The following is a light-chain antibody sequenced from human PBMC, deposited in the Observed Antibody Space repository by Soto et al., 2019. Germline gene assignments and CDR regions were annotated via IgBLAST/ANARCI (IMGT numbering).Light chain of an antibody. Sequence: QSALAQPPSASGSPGQSVTISCTGTGSDVGAYNYVSWYRQYPGKAPKLAIFEVNKRPSGVPDRISGSKSGITASLTVSGLQAEDEADYSCCSYAGSNNYVFGTGTKVTVL. V-gene: IGLV2-8*01. CDR2: EVN. CDR1: GSDVGAYNY. CDR3: CSYAGSNNYV. J-gene: IGLJ1*01.